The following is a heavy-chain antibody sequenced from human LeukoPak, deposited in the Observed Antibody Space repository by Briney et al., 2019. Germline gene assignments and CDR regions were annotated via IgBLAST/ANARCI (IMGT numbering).Heavy chain of an antibody. D-gene: IGHD5-24*01. Sequence: SETLSLTCAVYGGSFSGYYWGWIRQPPGKGLEWIGEINHSGSTNYNPSLKSRVTISVDTSKNQFSLKLSSVTAANTAVYYCARGRLDGRRYRWDYFDYWGQGTLVTVSS. CDR3: ARGRLDGRRYRWDYFDY. CDR2: INHSGST. CDR1: GGSFSGYY. V-gene: IGHV4-34*01. J-gene: IGHJ4*02.